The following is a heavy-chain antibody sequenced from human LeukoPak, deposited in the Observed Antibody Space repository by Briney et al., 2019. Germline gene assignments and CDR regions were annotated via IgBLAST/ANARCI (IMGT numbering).Heavy chain of an antibody. CDR1: GFTFSSYS. V-gene: IGHV3-21*01. J-gene: IGHJ6*03. D-gene: IGHD3-22*01. CDR2: ISSISSYI. Sequence: GGSLRLSCAASGFTFSSYSMNWVRQAPGKGLEWVSSISSISSYIYYADSVKGRFTISRDNAKNSLYLQMNSLRAEDTAVYYCARWPQKYYYDSSGYPPPYYYYMDVWGKGTTVTVSS. CDR3: ARWPQKYYYDSSGYPPPYYYYMDV.